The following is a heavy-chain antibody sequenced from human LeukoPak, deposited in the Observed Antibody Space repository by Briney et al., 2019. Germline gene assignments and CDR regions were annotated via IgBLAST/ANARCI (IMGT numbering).Heavy chain of an antibody. D-gene: IGHD3-10*01. CDR3: AKERASGNYWGYFDS. J-gene: IGHJ4*02. CDR2: ITGSGDGT. CDR1: GFTFTTYA. V-gene: IGHV3-23*01. Sequence: PGGSLRLSCAASGFTFTTYAMSWVRQAPGKGLEWVSAITGSGDGTYSAGAVKGRFTISRDNPKNTLYLQMDSLRAEDTAVYYCAKERASGNYWGYFDSWGQGTLVTVSS.